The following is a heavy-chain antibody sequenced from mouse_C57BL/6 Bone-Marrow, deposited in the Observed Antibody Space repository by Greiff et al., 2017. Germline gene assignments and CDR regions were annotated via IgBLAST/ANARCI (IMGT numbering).Heavy chain of an antibody. Sequence: SGPVLVKPGASVKMSCKASGYTFTDYYMNWVKQSHGKSLEWIGVINPYNGGTSYTQKFKGKATLTVDKSSSTAYMELNSLTSEDSAVYYCARDYYGSSDDWGQGTTLTVSS. CDR2: INPYNGGT. J-gene: IGHJ2*01. CDR3: ARDYYGSSDD. CDR1: GYTFTDYY. D-gene: IGHD1-1*01. V-gene: IGHV1-19*01.